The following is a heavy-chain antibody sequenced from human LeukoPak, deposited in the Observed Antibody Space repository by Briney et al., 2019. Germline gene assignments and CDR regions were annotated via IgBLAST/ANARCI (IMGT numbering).Heavy chain of an antibody. CDR3: AAFRRGGDVSGEYMDV. Sequence: ASVKVSCKASGYTFTGYYMHWVRQAPGQGLKWMGWINPNSGGTNYAQKFQGRVTMTRDTSISTAYMELSSLRSDDTAVYYCAAFRRGGDVSGEYMDVWGKGTTVTVSS. D-gene: IGHD2-21*01. CDR2: INPNSGGT. J-gene: IGHJ6*03. V-gene: IGHV1-2*02. CDR1: GYTFTGYY.